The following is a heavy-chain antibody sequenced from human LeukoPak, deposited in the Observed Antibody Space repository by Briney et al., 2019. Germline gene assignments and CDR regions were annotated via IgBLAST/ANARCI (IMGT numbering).Heavy chain of an antibody. CDR2: FDPEDGET. D-gene: IGHD2-15*01. CDR1: GYTLTELS. Sequence: ASVKVSCKVSGYTLTELSMHWVRQAPGKGLEWMGGFDPEDGETIYAQKFQGRVTMTEDTSTDTAYMELSSLRSEDTAVYYCATEMGRHCSGGSCYPPDAFDIWGQGTMVTVSS. CDR3: ATEMGRHCSGGSCYPPDAFDI. J-gene: IGHJ3*02. V-gene: IGHV1-24*01.